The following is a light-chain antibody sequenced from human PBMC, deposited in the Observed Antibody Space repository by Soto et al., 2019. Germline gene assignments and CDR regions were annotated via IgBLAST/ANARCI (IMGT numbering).Light chain of an antibody. J-gene: IGKJ1*01. Sequence: DIQMTQSPSTLSASVGDRVTITCRPSQSISSWLAWYQQKPGKAPKLLIYKASSLESGVPSRFSGSGSGTEFTLTISSLQPDDFATYYCQQYNSLWTFGQGTKVDIK. CDR3: QQYNSLWT. V-gene: IGKV1-5*03. CDR2: KAS. CDR1: QSISSW.